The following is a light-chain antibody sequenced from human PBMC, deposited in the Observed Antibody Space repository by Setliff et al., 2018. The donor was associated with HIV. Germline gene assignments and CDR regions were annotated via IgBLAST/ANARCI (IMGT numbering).Light chain of an antibody. CDR3: SSYTGSGTFG. Sequence: QSVLTQPASVSGSPGQSITISCTGTSSDVGANKFVSWYQQHPGETPKLMIHEATNRPSGVSNRFSGSKSGNTASLTISGLQAGDEADYYCSSYTGSGTFGFGGGTKVTVL. CDR1: SSDVGANKF. J-gene: IGLJ1*01. V-gene: IGLV2-14*01. CDR2: EAT.